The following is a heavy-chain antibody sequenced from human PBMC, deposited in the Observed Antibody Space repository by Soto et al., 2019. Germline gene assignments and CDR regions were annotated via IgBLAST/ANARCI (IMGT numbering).Heavy chain of an antibody. CDR3: ARDSGDYFDY. J-gene: IGHJ4*02. D-gene: IGHD2-21*01. CDR1: GGSINTFY. Sequence: SETLSLTCTVSGGSINTFYWSWVRQPPGKGLEWIGRIFSSGSTNFNPSLKSRVTISVDTAKNHFSLKLGSVTAADTAVYYCARDSGDYFDYWGRGSLVTVSS. CDR2: IFSSGST. V-gene: IGHV4-4*07.